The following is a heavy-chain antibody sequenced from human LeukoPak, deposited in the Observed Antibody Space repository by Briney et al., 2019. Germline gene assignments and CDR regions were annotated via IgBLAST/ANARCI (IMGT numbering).Heavy chain of an antibody. D-gene: IGHD3-10*01. CDR3: ARSYASGIHYMDV. V-gene: IGHV3-64*01. J-gene: IGHJ6*03. CDR1: GFILNNHA. Sequence: GGSLRLSCAASGFILNNHAMHWVRQGPGKGLEYISAISLSGDNTYYANSVKGRFTIPRDYSKNTLYLQMGSLQTEDMAVYYCARSYASGIHYMDVWGKGSTVTVSS. CDR2: ISLSGDNT.